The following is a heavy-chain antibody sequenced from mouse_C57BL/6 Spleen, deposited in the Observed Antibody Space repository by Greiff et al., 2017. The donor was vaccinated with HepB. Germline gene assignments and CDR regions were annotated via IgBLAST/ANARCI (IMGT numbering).Heavy chain of an antibody. CDR3: ARGGSRSDY. CDR2: IYPGDGDT. Sequence: VQLQESGPELVKPGASVKISCKASGYAFSSSWMNWVKQRPGKGLEWIGRIYPGDGDTNYNGKFKGKATLTADKSSSTAYLQLSSLTSEDSAVYFCARGGSRSDYWGQGTTLTVSS. CDR1: GYAFSSSW. J-gene: IGHJ2*01. D-gene: IGHD1-1*01. V-gene: IGHV1-82*01.